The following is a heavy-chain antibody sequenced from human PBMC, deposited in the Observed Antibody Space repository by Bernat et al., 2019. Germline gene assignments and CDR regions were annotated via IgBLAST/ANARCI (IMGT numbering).Heavy chain of an antibody. D-gene: IGHD3-3*01. V-gene: IGHV3-7*04. CDR2: IKQDGSEK. CDR3: ARDLGLYDFWSGDYYYMDV. CDR1: GFTFSTYW. J-gene: IGHJ6*03. Sequence: EVQLVESGGGLVQPGGSLRLSCAVSGFTFSTYWMSWVRQAPGKGLEWVANIKQDGSEKYYVDSVKGRFTISRDNAKNSLNLQMNSLRAEDTAVYYCARDLGLYDFWSGDYYYMDVWGKGTTVTVSS.